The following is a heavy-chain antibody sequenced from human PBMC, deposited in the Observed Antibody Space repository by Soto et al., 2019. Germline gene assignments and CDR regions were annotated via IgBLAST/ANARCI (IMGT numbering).Heavy chain of an antibody. CDR3: ARRSGSSWGGYGMDV. Sequence: PGESLKISCKGSGYSFTSYWISWVRQMPGKGLEWMGRIDPSDSYTNYSPSFQGHVTISADKSISTAYLQWSSLKASDTAMYYCARRSGSSWGGYGMDVWGQGTTGTVSS. J-gene: IGHJ6*02. D-gene: IGHD6-6*01. CDR1: GYSFTSYW. V-gene: IGHV5-10-1*01. CDR2: IDPSDSYT.